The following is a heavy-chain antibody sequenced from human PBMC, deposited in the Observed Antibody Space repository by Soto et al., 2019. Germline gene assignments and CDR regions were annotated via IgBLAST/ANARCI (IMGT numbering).Heavy chain of an antibody. CDR1: GGSFSGYS. CDR2: ISHSGGT. Sequence: QVHLQQWGAGLLKPSKTLSLTCAVYGGSFSGYSWTWIRQPPGKGLEWIGEISHSGGTHYNAALKGRVNVSVYPSKDQFSLKLRSVTAADAAVYYWASRGLESGGCFTPKYYFEYWGQGTLATVSS. CDR3: ASRGLESGGCFTPKYYFEY. V-gene: IGHV4-34*01. D-gene: IGHD6-19*01. J-gene: IGHJ4*02.